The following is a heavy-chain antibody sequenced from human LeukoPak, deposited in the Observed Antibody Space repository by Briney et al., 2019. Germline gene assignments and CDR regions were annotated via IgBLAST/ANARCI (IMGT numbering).Heavy chain of an antibody. CDR1: GYTSTGYY. D-gene: IGHD3-10*01. V-gene: IGHV1-2*02. CDR3: ATSMVRGVLSYFDY. Sequence: ASVKVSCKASGYTSTGYYMHWVRQAPGQGLEWMGWINPNSGGTNYAQKFQGKVTMTRDTSISTAYMELSRLRSDDTAVYYCATSMVRGVLSYFDYWGQGTLVTVSS. CDR2: INPNSGGT. J-gene: IGHJ4*02.